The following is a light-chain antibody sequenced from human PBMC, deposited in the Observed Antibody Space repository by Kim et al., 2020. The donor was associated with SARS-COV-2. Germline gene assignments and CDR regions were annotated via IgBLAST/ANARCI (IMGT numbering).Light chain of an antibody. J-gene: IGLJ2*01. CDR1: SDDVGGYNY. Sequence: QSVTISCTGTSDDVGGYNYVSWYQQHPGKAPKLMIFEFTKRPSGVPDRFSGSKSGNTASLTVSGLQADDEADYYCSSYAGFNNYVIFGGGTQLTVL. V-gene: IGLV2-8*01. CDR3: SSYAGFNNYVI. CDR2: EFT.